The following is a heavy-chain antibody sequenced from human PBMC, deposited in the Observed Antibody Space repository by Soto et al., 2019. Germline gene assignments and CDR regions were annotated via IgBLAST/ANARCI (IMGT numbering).Heavy chain of an antibody. Sequence: GGSLRLSCADSGFTFSIHWMHWVRQVPGKGLVWVSRISHDGSNIGYADSVKGRFTISRDDGKNTVYLQMNDVRAEDTAVYFCARDKLSFDSSGYYGYWGQGTLVTVSS. CDR1: GFTFSIHW. D-gene: IGHD3-22*01. J-gene: IGHJ4*02. CDR2: ISHDGSNI. V-gene: IGHV3-74*01. CDR3: ARDKLSFDSSGYYGY.